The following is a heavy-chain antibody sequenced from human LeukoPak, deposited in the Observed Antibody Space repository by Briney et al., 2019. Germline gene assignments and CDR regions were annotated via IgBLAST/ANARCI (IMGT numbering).Heavy chain of an antibody. CDR3: ARQGGWGGALSFFDY. CDR2: IDYSGST. CDR1: GGSISSHY. Sequence: SETLSLTCTVSGGSISSHYWSWIRQPPGKGLEWIGYIDYSGSTNYNPSLKSRLTISGDTSKNQISLRLSAVTAADTAMFYCARQGGWGGALSFFDYWGQGTLVTVSS. J-gene: IGHJ4*02. V-gene: IGHV4-59*08. D-gene: IGHD3-16*01.